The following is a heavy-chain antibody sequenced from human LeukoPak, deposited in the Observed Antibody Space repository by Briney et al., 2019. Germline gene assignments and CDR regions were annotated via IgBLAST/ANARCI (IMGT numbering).Heavy chain of an antibody. CDR3: ARGRVYYYYYMDV. V-gene: IGHV4-34*01. CDR2: INHSGST. Sequence: PPETLSLTCAVYGGSLSGYYWSWIRQPPGKGLEWIGEINHSGSTNYNPSLKSRVTISVDTSKNQFSLKLSSVTAADTAVYYCARGRVYYYYYMDVWGKGTTVTVSS. CDR1: GGSLSGYY. J-gene: IGHJ6*03.